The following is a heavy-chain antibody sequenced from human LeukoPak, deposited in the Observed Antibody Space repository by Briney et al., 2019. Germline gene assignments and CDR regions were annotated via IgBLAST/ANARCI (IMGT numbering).Heavy chain of an antibody. CDR3: ARDLDSGYSYGSFDY. Sequence: ASVKVSCKASGYTFTSYYMHWVRQAPGQGLEWMGIINPSGGSTSYAQKFQGRVTMTRDMSTSTVYMELSSLRSEDTAVYYCARDLDSGYSYGSFDYWGQGTLVTVSS. V-gene: IGHV1-46*01. J-gene: IGHJ4*02. CDR2: INPSGGST. CDR1: GYTFTSYY. D-gene: IGHD5-18*01.